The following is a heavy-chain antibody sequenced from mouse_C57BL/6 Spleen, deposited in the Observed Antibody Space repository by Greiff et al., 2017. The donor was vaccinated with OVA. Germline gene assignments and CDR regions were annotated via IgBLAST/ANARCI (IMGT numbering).Heavy chain of an antibody. J-gene: IGHJ1*03. CDR2: IYPGSGNT. CDR1: GYTFTDYY. V-gene: IGHV1-84*01. CDR3: ARAPHYYGSSYGYFDV. D-gene: IGHD1-1*01. Sequence: QVQLQQSGPELVKPGASVKISCKASGYTFTDYYINWVKQRPGQGLEWIGWIYPGSGNTKYNEKFKGKATLTVDTSSSTAYMQLSSLTSEDSAVYFCARAPHYYGSSYGYFDVWGTGTTVTVSS.